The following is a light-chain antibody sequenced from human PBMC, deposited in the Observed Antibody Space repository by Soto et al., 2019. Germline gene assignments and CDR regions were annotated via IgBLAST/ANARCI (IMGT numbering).Light chain of an antibody. CDR2: AAS. J-gene: IGKJ1*01. Sequence: DVQITQSPSSLSASVGDSLTLTCRASQTVTSYLNWYQQKPGKAPKLLIYAASTLQSGVPSRFSGSGSGTEFTLTIISLQPEAFATYYCQQSYRFPKTLGRGTKVDIK. V-gene: IGKV1-39*01. CDR3: QQSYRFPKT. CDR1: QTVTSY.